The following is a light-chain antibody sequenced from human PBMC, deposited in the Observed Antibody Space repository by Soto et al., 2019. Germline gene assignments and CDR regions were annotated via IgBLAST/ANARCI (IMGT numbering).Light chain of an antibody. CDR2: GAS. Sequence: EIVMTQSPVTLSVSPVESATLSCRASQSVSSNLAWYQHKPGQAPRPLIYGASNRATGIPDRFSGSGSGTDFTLTISRLEPEDFAVYYCQQYGSSGTFGQGTKVDI. CDR1: QSVSSN. CDR3: QQYGSSGT. V-gene: IGKV3-20*01. J-gene: IGKJ1*01.